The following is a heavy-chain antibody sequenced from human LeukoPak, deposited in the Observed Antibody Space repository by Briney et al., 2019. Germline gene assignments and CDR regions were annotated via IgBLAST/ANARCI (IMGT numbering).Heavy chain of an antibody. D-gene: IGHD3-10*01. J-gene: IGHJ4*02. CDR3: ARDQYGLSQLRFANFDY. V-gene: IGHV3-21*01. CDR2: ISSSSSYI. CDR1: GFTFSSYE. Sequence: GGSLRLSCAASGFTFSSYEMNWVRQAPGKGLEWVSSISSSSSYIYYADSVKGRFTISRDNAKNSLYLQMNSLRAEGTAVYYCARDQYGLSQLRFANFDYWGQGTLVTVSS.